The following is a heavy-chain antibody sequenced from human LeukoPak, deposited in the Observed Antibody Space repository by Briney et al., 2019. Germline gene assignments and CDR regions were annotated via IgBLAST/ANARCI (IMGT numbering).Heavy chain of an antibody. V-gene: IGHV1-18*01. CDR2: ISAYNGNT. CDR1: GYTFTSYG. Sequence: GASVKVSCKASGYTFTSYGISWVRQAPGQGLEWMGWISAYNGNTNYAQKLQGRVTMTIDTSTSTAYMELRSLRSDDTAVYYCARDRNLNIVVVPAGDYWGQGTLVTVSS. J-gene: IGHJ4*02. CDR3: ARDRNLNIVVVPAGDY. D-gene: IGHD2-2*01.